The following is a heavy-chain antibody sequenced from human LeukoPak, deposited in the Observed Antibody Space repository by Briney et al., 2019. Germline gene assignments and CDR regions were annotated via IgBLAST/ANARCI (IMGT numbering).Heavy chain of an antibody. CDR2: IGTSGDRT. Sequence: GGSLRLSCSASGFTFSSSAMSWVRQAPGKGLDWVSAIGTSGDRTFYADSVKGRFTTSRDNSKNTLYLQMNSLRAEDTAVYYCARDRPYFDYWGQGTLVTVSS. CDR3: ARDRPYFDY. V-gene: IGHV3-23*01. J-gene: IGHJ4*02. CDR1: GFTFSSSA.